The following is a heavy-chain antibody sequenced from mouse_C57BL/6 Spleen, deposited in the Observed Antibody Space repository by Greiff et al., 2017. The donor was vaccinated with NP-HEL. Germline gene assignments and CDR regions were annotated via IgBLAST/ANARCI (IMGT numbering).Heavy chain of an antibody. CDR3: ARGGSGKGSCFAY. Sequence: DVMLVESGGGLVKPGGSLKLSCAASGFTFSDYGMHWVRQAPEKGLEWVAYISSGSSTIYYADTVKGRFTISRDNAKNTLFLQMTSLRSEDTAMYYCARGGSGKGSCFAYWGQGTLVTVSA. J-gene: IGHJ3*01. D-gene: IGHD4-1*01. V-gene: IGHV5-17*01. CDR2: ISSGSSTI. CDR1: GFTFSDYG.